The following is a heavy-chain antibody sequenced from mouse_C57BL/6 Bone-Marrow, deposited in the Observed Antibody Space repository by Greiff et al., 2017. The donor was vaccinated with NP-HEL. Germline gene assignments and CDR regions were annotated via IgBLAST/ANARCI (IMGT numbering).Heavy chain of an antibody. CDR2: INPNNGGT. J-gene: IGHJ2*01. Sequence: QVQLQQPGTELVKPGASVKLSCKASGYTFTSYWMPWLPPRPGPGLEWIGNINPNNGGTNDNEKFKTKATLTVDKSSSTAYMQLSSLTSEDSAVYYCARDSGYAFDYWGQGTTLTVSS. V-gene: IGHV1-53*01. CDR1: GYTFTSYW. D-gene: IGHD3-2*02. CDR3: ARDSGYAFDY.